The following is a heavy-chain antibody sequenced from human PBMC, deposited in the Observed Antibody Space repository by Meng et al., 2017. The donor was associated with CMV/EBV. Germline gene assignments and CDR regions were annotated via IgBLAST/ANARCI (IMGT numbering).Heavy chain of an antibody. CDR2: IIPIFSTA. Sequence: GNFSSYAITWVRQAPGRGLEWMGGIIPIFSTANYAQTFQGKITITTDESTSTAYMELSNLRSEDTAVYYCASFTVRGVTSDKYFDYWGQGTLVTVSS. D-gene: IGHD3-10*01. V-gene: IGHV1-69*05. J-gene: IGHJ4*02. CDR3: ASFTVRGVTSDKYFDY. CDR1: GNFSSYA.